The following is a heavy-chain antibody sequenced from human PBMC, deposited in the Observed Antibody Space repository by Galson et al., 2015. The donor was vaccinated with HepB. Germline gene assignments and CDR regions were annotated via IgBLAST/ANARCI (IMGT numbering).Heavy chain of an antibody. CDR1: GFTFSSYS. Sequence: SLRLSCAASGFTFSSYSMNWVRQAPGKGLEWASYISSSSSTIYYADSVKGRFTISRDNAKNSLYLQMNSLRDEDTAVYYCAREVGGAAAGTFFYYYYYGMDVWGQGTTVTVSS. J-gene: IGHJ6*02. CDR2: ISSSSSTI. V-gene: IGHV3-48*02. CDR3: AREVGGAAAGTFFYYYYYGMDV. D-gene: IGHD6-13*01.